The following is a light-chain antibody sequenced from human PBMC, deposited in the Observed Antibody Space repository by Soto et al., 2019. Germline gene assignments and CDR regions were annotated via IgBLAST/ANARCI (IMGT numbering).Light chain of an antibody. CDR2: GAS. CDR1: QSVSSN. CDR3: QQYNNWPWT. J-gene: IGKJ2*02. V-gene: IGKV3-15*01. Sequence: EIVMTQSPATLSVSPGERATLSCRASQSVSSNLAWYQQKPGQAPRLLIYGASTRATGIPARFSGSGSGTEFNLTISSLQSEDFAVYYCQQYNNWPWTFGQGTKLEIK.